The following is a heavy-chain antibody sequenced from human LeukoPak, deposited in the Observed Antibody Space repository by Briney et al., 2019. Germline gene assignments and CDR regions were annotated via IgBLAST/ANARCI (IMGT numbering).Heavy chain of an antibody. CDR3: AREAEYCSSTSCYPDY. D-gene: IGHD2-2*01. CDR1: GYTFTGYY. V-gene: IGHV1-2*02. Sequence: ASVKVSCKASGYTFTGYYMHWVRQAPGQGLEWMGWINPNSGGTNYAQKFQGRVTMTRDTSISTAYMELSRLRSDDTAVYYCAREAEYCSSTSCYPDYWGQGTLVTVSS. CDR2: INPNSGGT. J-gene: IGHJ4*02.